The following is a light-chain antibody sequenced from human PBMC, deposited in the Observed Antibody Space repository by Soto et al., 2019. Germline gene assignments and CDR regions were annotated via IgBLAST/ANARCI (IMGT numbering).Light chain of an antibody. CDR3: QQYDNLPVA. CDR2: DAS. Sequence: DMQMTQSPSSLSASVGDRVTITRQASQDISNYLKWYQQKPGKAPKLLIYDASNLETGVPSRFSGSGSGTDFTFTISSLQPEDIATYYCQQYDNLPVAFGQGTKLEIK. J-gene: IGKJ2*01. V-gene: IGKV1-33*01. CDR1: QDISNY.